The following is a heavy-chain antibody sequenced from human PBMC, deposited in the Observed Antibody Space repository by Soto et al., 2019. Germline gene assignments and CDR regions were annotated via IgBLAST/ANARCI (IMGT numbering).Heavy chain of an antibody. CDR3: ARGYCSSSSCYRSNWFDP. Sequence: SETLSLTCTVSGASISSGGYYWSWIRQHPGKGLEWTGNIYYSGKTYYNPSLKSRVTISLDTSENQFSLELSSVAAADTSVYYCARGYCSSSSCYRSNWFDPWGQGTLVTVSS. CDR1: GASISSGGYY. J-gene: IGHJ5*02. D-gene: IGHD2-2*01. CDR2: IYYSGKT. V-gene: IGHV4-31*03.